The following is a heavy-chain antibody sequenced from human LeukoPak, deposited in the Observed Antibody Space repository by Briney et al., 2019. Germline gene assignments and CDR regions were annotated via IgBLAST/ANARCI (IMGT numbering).Heavy chain of an antibody. CDR1: GFTFSSYA. J-gene: IGHJ4*02. CDR2: ISGSGGST. CDR3: AKGEAIVVVPAAIGFY. V-gene: IGHV3-23*01. D-gene: IGHD2-2*02. Sequence: GGSLRLSCAASGFTFSSYAMSWVRQAPGKGLEWVSAISGSGGSTYYADSVKGRFTISRDNSKNTLYLQMYSLRAEDTAVYYCAKGEAIVVVPAAIGFYWGQGTLVTVSS.